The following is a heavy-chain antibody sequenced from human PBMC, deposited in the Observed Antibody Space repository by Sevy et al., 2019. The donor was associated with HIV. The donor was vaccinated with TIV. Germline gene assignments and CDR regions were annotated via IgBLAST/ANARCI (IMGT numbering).Heavy chain of an antibody. CDR2: VYSGGNT. CDR1: GFSVRTNY. CDR3: AGVGYYDSSGYPLGY. V-gene: IGHV3-53*01. Sequence: GGSLRLSCAASGFSVRTNYMIWVRQAPGKGLEWVSVVYSGGNTYHADSVKGRFSISRDISKNTVYLQMNGLRAEDTAVYHCAGVGYYDSSGYPLGYWGQGALVTVSS. J-gene: IGHJ4*02. D-gene: IGHD3-22*01.